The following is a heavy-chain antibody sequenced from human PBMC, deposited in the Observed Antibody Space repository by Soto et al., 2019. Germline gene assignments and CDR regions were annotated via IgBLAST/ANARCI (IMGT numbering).Heavy chain of an antibody. Sequence: SVKVSCKASGGTFSSYAISWVRQTPGQGLEWMGGIIPIFGTANYAQKFQGRVTITADESMSTAYMELSSLRSEDTAVYYCAREMAMGFGEFITFYYGMDVWGQGTTVTVSS. CDR1: GGTFSSYA. V-gene: IGHV1-69*13. J-gene: IGHJ6*02. CDR3: AREMAMGFGEFITFYYGMDV. D-gene: IGHD3-10*01. CDR2: IIPIFGTA.